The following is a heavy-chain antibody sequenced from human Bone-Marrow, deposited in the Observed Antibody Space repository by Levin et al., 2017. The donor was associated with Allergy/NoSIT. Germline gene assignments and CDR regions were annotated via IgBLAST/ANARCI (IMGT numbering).Heavy chain of an antibody. V-gene: IGHV3-30*02. CDR3: ARVGFYHDSGRAGVPSGAMDV. CDR2: LGVDGTYR. J-gene: IGHJ6*02. Sequence: RGESLKISCTTSGFAFNTYGMHWVRQAPGKGLEWVAFLGVDGTYRYLADSVKGRFTVSRDNSKSTLYLDMSNLRAEDTALYYCARVGFYHDSGRAGVPSGAMDVWGQGTTVTVSS. CDR1: GFAFNTYG. D-gene: IGHD3-22*01.